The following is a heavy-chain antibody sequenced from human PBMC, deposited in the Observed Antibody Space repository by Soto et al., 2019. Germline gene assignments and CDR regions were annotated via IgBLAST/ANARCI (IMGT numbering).Heavy chain of an antibody. CDR1: GFTVSSNY. CDR3: ARDVDSSGWYDAFDI. J-gene: IGHJ3*02. Sequence: GGSLRLSCAASGFTVSSNYMSWVRQAPGKGLEWVSVIYSGGSTYYADSVKGRFTISRDNSKNTLYLQMNSLRAEDTAVYYCARDVDSSGWYDAFDIWGQGTMVTVSS. V-gene: IGHV3-66*01. D-gene: IGHD6-19*01. CDR2: IYSGGST.